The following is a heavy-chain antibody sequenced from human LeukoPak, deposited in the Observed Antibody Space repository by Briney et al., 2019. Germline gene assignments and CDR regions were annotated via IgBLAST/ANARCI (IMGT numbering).Heavy chain of an antibody. CDR3: TRLRGEKASGDY. CDR1: GFAFSGSA. J-gene: IGHJ4*02. CDR2: IRSKSNNYAT. Sequence: PGGSLRLSCAASGFAFSGSAIHWVRQASGKGLEWVGRIRSKSNNYATECAVSVEGRFTISRDDSENTVYLQMNSLKTEDTAVYYCTRLRGEKASGDYWGQGTLVTVSS. D-gene: IGHD3-10*01. V-gene: IGHV3-73*01.